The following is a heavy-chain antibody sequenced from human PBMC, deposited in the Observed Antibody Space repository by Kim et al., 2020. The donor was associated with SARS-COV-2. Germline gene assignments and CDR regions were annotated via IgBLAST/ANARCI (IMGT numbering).Heavy chain of an antibody. J-gene: IGHJ5*02. CDR1: GYTFTSYA. Sequence: ASVKVSCKASGYTFTSYAMNWVRQAPGQGLEWMGWINTNTGNPTYAQGFTGRFVFSLDTSVSTAYLQISSLKAEDTAVYYCARVLDSSGWYQGWFDPWGQGTLVTVSS. CDR3: ARVLDSSGWYQGWFDP. D-gene: IGHD6-19*01. CDR2: INTNTGNP. V-gene: IGHV7-4-1*02.